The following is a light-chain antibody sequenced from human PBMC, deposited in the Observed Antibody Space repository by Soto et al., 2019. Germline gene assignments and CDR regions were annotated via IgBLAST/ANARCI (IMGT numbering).Light chain of an antibody. V-gene: IGLV1-40*01. CDR1: SSNIGAGYD. Sequence: QSVLTQPPSVSGAPGQRVTISCTGSSSNIGAGYDVHWYQQLPGTAPKLLIYGNSNRPSGVPDRFSGSKSGTSASLAITGLQAEDGADYSCQSYDSSLRGWVFGGGTKLTVL. J-gene: IGLJ3*02. CDR3: QSYDSSLRGWV. CDR2: GNS.